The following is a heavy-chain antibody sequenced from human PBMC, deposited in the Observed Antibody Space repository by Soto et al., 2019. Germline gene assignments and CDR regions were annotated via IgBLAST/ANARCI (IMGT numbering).Heavy chain of an antibody. CDR3: ATMGFCGPGCYSFDY. CDR2: FDPEGSDT. D-gene: IGHD2-21*02. Sequence: SSVKVSCKVSRYTLSELAIHWVRQAPGKGFEWMGGFDPEGSDTIYAQKFQGRVTMTSDTSTETAHMELESLTSEDTAFYYCATMGFCGPGCYSFDYWGQGTLVTVSS. V-gene: IGHV1-24*01. J-gene: IGHJ4*02. CDR1: RYTLSELA.